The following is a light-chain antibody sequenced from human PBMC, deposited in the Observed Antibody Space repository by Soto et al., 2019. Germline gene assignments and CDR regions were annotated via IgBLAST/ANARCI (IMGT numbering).Light chain of an antibody. CDR2: AAS. V-gene: IGKV1-39*01. Sequence: EIQMTQSPSSLSASDGDRVTITCRASQTISSYLNWYQQKPGKAPKILIYAASSLQSGVPSRFSGSGSGTDFTLTISGLQSEDFATYYCQQSFSTPPFGQGTRPENK. CDR1: QTISSY. J-gene: IGKJ5*01. CDR3: QQSFSTPP.